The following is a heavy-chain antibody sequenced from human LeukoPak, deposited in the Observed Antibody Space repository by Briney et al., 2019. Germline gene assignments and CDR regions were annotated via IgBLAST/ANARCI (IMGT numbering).Heavy chain of an antibody. CDR2: IYYSGST. D-gene: IGHD6-19*01. V-gene: IGHV4-39*01. CDR1: GGSISSSSYY. CDR3: ARHETPIAVAQLDY. J-gene: IGHJ4*02. Sequence: PSETLSLTCTVSGGSISSSSYYWGWIRPPPGKGLEWIGSIYYSGSTYYNPSIRSRVTISVDTSKNQFSLKLSSVTAADTAVYYCARHETPIAVAQLDYWGQGTLVTVSS.